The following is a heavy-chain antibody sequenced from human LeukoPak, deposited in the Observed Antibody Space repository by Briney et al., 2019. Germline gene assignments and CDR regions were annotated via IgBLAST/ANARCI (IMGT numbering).Heavy chain of an antibody. J-gene: IGHJ4*02. D-gene: IGHD6-19*01. CDR3: ARTYSSGWYGSWTYYFDY. CDR1: GGSISSTNYY. V-gene: IGHV4-39*01. CDR2: IYYSGST. Sequence: SETLSLTCTVSGGSISSTNYYWGWIRQPPGKGLEWIGSIYYSGSTYYNPSLKSRVTISVDTSKNQFSLKLSSVTAADTAVYYCARTYSSGWYGSWTYYFDYWGQGTLVTVSS.